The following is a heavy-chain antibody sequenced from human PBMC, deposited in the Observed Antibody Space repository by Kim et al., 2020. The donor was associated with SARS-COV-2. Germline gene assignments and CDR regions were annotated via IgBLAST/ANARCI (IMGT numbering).Heavy chain of an antibody. J-gene: IGHJ4*02. CDR2: IKQDGSEK. V-gene: IGHV3-7*03. CDR1: GFTFSSYW. CDR3: ARPPLRVPAAPFDY. Sequence: GGSLRLSCAASGFTFSSYWMSWVRQAPGKGLEWVANIKQDGSEKYYVDSVKGRFTISRDNAKNSLYLQMNSLRAEDTAVYYCARPPLRVPAAPFDYWGQGTLVTVSS. D-gene: IGHD2-2*01.